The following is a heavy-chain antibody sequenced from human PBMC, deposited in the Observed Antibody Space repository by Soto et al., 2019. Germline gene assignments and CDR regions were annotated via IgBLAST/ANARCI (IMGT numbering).Heavy chain of an antibody. CDR1: GYTFTSYG. V-gene: IGHV1-18*01. CDR3: AREGTIRTDAFDV. Sequence: QVQLVQSGAEVKKPGASVKVSCKAAGYTFTSYGISWVRQAPGQGLEWMGWISPDTGNTNYAQKLQETVTMTIDTSTTTVYMELRSLTSDDTALYFCAREGTIRTDAFDVWSQWTMVTVSA. D-gene: IGHD2-2*02. CDR2: ISPDTGNT. J-gene: IGHJ3*01.